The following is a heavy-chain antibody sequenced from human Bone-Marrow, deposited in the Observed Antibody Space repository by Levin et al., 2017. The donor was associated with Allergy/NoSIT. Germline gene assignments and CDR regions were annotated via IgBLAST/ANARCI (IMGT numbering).Heavy chain of an antibody. V-gene: IGHV3-49*04. J-gene: IGHJ4*02. CDR2: IRSKAYGGTT. Sequence: GGSLRLSCTASGFTFGDYAMSWVRQAPGKGLEWVGFIRSKAYGGTTEYAASVKGRFTISRDDSKSIAYLQMNSLKTEDTAVYYCTRVRGWIQLWVFDYWGQGTLVTVSS. CDR3: TRVRGWIQLWVFDY. D-gene: IGHD5-18*01. CDR1: GFTFGDYA.